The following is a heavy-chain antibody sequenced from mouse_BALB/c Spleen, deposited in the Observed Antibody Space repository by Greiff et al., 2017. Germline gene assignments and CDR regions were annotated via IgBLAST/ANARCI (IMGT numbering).Heavy chain of an antibody. CDR1: GFNIKDTY. CDR2: IDPANGNT. D-gene: IGHD2-4*01. J-gene: IGHJ3*01. V-gene: IGHV14-3*02. Sequence: VQLQQSGAELVKPGASVKLSCTASGFNIKDTYMHWVKQRPEQGLEWIGRIDPANGNTKYDPKFQGKATITADTSSNTAYLQLSILTSEDTAVYYCAPYDYYSWFAYWGQGTLVTVSA. CDR3: APYDYYSWFAY.